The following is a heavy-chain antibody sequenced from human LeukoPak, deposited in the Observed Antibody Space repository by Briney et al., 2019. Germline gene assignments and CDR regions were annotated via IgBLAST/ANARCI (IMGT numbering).Heavy chain of an antibody. CDR3: AKAGTPTFLYYDSSGYPDY. Sequence: PGGSLRLSCAASGFTFSSYAMSWVRQAPGKGLEWVSAISGSGGSTYYADSVKGRFTISRDNSKNTLYLQMNSLRAEDTAVYYCAKAGTPTFLYYDSSGYPDYWGQGTLVTVSS. D-gene: IGHD3-22*01. V-gene: IGHV3-23*01. J-gene: IGHJ4*02. CDR1: GFTFSSYA. CDR2: ISGSGGST.